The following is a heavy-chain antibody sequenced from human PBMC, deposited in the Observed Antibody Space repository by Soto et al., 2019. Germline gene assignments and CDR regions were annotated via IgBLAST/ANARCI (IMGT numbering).Heavy chain of an antibody. CDR3: ASFGYYSGSSGPHGYDDGLDV. J-gene: IGHJ6*02. D-gene: IGHD2-2*01. CDR1: GYTFTIYV. Sequence: AAVKGSFKASGYTFTIYVRILGLHPPRQWLEWMGFISAYNVNTNYAQKLHCRVTITTDTSTSTAYMDLRSLRSDDTAVHYCASFGYYSGSSGPHGYDDGLDVWGRRTTVTVSS. V-gene: IGHV1-18*04. CDR2: ISAYNVNT.